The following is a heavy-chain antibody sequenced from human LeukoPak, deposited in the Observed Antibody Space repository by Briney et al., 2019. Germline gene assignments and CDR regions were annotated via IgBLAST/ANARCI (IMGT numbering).Heavy chain of an antibody. V-gene: IGHV1-69*05. Sequence: SVKVSCKASGGTFSSYAISWVRQAPGQGLEWMGRIIPIFGTANYAQKFQGRVTITTDESTSTAYKEPSSLRSEDTAVYYCARGVWGSYRYPPYYFDYWGQGTLVTVSS. CDR1: GGTFSSYA. CDR3: ARGVWGSYRYPPYYFDY. D-gene: IGHD3-16*02. J-gene: IGHJ4*02. CDR2: IIPIFGTA.